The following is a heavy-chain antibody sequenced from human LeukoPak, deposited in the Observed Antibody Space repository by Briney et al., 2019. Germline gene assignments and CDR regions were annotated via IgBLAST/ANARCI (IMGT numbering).Heavy chain of an antibody. J-gene: IGHJ4*02. D-gene: IGHD2-8*01. V-gene: IGHV3-23*01. Sequence: GGVLRLSCAASGFSFSNYAMSWVRQAPGKGLEWVSSISGSGYNTYYIDSVKGRFTISRDNSKNTLYLQMNSLRAEDTAVYYCARPVGVTNRVMEDYWGQGTLVTVSS. CDR3: ARPVGVTNRVMEDY. CDR1: GFSFSNYA. CDR2: ISGSGYNT.